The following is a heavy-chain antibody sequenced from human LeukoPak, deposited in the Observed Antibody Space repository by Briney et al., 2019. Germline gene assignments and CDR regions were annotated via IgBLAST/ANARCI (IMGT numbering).Heavy chain of an antibody. J-gene: IGHJ5*02. CDR2: IKQDGSEK. CDR1: GFTLSSYW. CDR3: ARWITMVRGDRFDP. Sequence: GGSLRLSCAASGFTLSSYWMSWVRQAPGKGLEWVANIKQDGSEKYYVDSVKGRFTVSRDNAKNTLYLQMNSLRAEDTAVYYCARWITMVRGDRFDPWGQGTLVIVSS. D-gene: IGHD3-10*01. V-gene: IGHV3-7*04.